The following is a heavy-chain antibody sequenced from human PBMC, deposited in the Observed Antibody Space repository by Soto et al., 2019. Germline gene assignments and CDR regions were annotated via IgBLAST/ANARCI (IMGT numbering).Heavy chain of an antibody. CDR3: ARLPGALVAVLYIYPLDGREAMSDVDV. CDR2: ISFDGSNT. CDR1: GFTFNYYP. J-gene: IGHJ6*02. D-gene: IGHD6-19*01. Sequence: QMQLVESGGGVVQPGESLRLSCAASGFTFNYYPMHWVRQTPGKGLEWVAVISFDGSNTYYADSVKGRFTISRDNSKNMLYLQINSLRAEDAAVYYCARLPGALVAVLYIYPLDGREAMSDVDVWGQGTTVSVSS. V-gene: IGHV3-30-3*01.